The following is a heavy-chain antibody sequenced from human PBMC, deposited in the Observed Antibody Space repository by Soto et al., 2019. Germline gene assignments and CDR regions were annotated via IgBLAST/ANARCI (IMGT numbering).Heavy chain of an antibody. J-gene: IGHJ4*02. Sequence: QVQLVQSGAEVKKPGSSVKVSCKASGGTFSSYTISWVRQAPGQGLEWMGRIIPILGIANYAQKFQGRVTIXXDNSTGTAYMELSSLRSEDTAVYYCARQWDGGHDYWGQGTLVTVSS. CDR1: GGTFSSYT. CDR2: IIPILGIA. CDR3: ARQWDGGHDY. D-gene: IGHD1-26*01. V-gene: IGHV1-69*02.